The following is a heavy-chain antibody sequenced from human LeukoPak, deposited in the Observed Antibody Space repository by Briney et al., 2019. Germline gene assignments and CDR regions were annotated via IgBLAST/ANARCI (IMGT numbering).Heavy chain of an antibody. CDR1: GFTFSSYA. Sequence: GGSLRLSCAASGFTFSSYAMSWVRQAPGKGLEWVSAISGSGGSTYYADSVKGRSTISRDNSKNTLYLQMNSLRAEDTAVYYCAKGGRNYYYYGMDVWGQGTTVTVSS. J-gene: IGHJ6*02. CDR2: ISGSGGST. D-gene: IGHD3-16*01. V-gene: IGHV3-23*01. CDR3: AKGGRNYYYYGMDV.